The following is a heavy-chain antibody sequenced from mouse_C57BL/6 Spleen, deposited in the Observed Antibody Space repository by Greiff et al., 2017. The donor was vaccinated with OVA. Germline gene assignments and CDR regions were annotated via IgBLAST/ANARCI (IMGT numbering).Heavy chain of an antibody. D-gene: IGHD2-4*01. V-gene: IGHV5-16*01. CDR1: GFTFSDYY. CDR3: ARERDLYDYDGYFDV. Sequence: EVQRVESEGGLVQPGSSMKLSCTASGFTFSDYYMAWVRQVPEKGLEWVANINYDGSSTYYLDSLKSRFIISRDNAKNILYLQMSSLKSEDTATYYCARERDLYDYDGYFDVWGTGTTVTVSS. CDR2: INYDGSST. J-gene: IGHJ1*03.